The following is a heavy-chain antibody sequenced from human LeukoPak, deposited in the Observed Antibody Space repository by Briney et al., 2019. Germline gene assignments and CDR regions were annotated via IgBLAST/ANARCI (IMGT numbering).Heavy chain of an antibody. CDR1: GYTFTGYY. V-gene: IGHV1-69*10. CDR3: ASTVVVIAISGWFDP. J-gene: IGHJ5*02. CDR2: INPILGIA. Sequence: SVKVSCKASGYTFTGYYMHWVRQAPGQGLEWMGWINPILGIANYAQKFQGRVTITADKSTSTAYMELSSLRSEDTAVYYCASTVVVIAISGWFDPWGQGTLVTVSS. D-gene: IGHD2-21*01.